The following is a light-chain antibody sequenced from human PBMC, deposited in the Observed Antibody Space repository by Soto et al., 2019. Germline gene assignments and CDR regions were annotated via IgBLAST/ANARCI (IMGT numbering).Light chain of an antibody. Sequence: QTVVTQEPSLTVSPGGTVTLTCASSTGAVTSGYYPNWVQQKPGQTPRALIYSTDNKHSWTPARFSGSLLGGKAALAPSGSQPEDEAEYLCFLYFGGYLVFGGGNKLTVL. V-gene: IGLV7-43*01. CDR3: FLYFGGYLV. CDR2: STD. CDR1: TGAVTSGYY. J-gene: IGLJ2*01.